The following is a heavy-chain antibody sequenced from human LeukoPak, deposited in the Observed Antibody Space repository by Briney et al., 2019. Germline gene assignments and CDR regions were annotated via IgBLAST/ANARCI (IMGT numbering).Heavy chain of an antibody. CDR2: INPGNGDT. CDR1: GYTFTNYA. Sequence: ASVKVSCKGSGYTFTNYAIHWVRQAPGQSLEWQGWINPGNGDTKYSQDFQGRVTINTDTSAATAYVELNSLTSEDTAVYYCARDRWHCRVNCDSVYYFALDVWGQGTTVTVSS. CDR3: ARDRWHCRVNCDSVYYFALDV. J-gene: IGHJ6*02. D-gene: IGHD2-15*01. V-gene: IGHV1-3*01.